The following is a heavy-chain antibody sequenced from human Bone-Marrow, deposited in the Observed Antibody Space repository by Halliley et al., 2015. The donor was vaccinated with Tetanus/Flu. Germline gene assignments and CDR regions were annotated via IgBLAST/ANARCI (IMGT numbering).Heavy chain of an antibody. J-gene: IGHJ4*02. CDR2: IYPSAPDP. CDR3: ARQGRSAALYFDY. V-gene: IGHV5-51*01. Sequence: ELMGIIYPSAPDPTYMPSFQGRVTISADKSINTAYLQWSSLRASDTAIYYCARQGRSAALYFDYWGQGALVTVSS.